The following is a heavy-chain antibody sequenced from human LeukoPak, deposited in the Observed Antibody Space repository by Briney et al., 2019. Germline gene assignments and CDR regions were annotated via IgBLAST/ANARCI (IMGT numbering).Heavy chain of an antibody. CDR3: AKDEAGGSPVGGAFDI. D-gene: IGHD1-26*01. V-gene: IGHV3-23*01. CDR1: GFTFSSYA. Sequence: PGGSLRLSCAASGFTFSSYAMSWVRQAPGKGLEWVSAISGSGGSTYYADSVKGRFTISRDNSKNTLYLQMNSLRAEDTAVYYCAKDEAGGSPVGGAFDIWGQGTMVTVSS. J-gene: IGHJ3*02. CDR2: ISGSGGST.